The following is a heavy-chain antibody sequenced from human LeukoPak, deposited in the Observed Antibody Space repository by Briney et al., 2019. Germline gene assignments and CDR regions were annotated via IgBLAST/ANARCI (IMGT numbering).Heavy chain of an antibody. CDR1: GFTFSSHW. Sequence: SGGSLRLSCAGSGFTFSSHWIGWVRQAPGKGLEWVAHINQDGSQKYYVDSVEGRFAISRDNSKNTLYLQMDSVKPEDTAVYFCAKSLRAFRGLDSSSRFDHWGQGTLVTVSS. CDR2: INQDGSQK. D-gene: IGHD2-2*01. CDR3: AKSLRAFRGLDSSSRFDH. V-gene: IGHV3-7*01. J-gene: IGHJ4*02.